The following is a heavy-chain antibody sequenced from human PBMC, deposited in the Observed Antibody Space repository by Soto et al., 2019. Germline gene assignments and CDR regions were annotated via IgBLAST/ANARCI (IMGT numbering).Heavy chain of an antibody. CDR2: IDYNGNT. D-gene: IGHD2-15*01. CDR1: VGPISSGGYY. J-gene: IGHJ5*02. CDR3: ARCSLVVIPVPGFNP. V-gene: IGHV4-31*01. Sequence: TPTLTCTGSVGPISSGGYYRTCCRQNPGRDLELLGYIDYNGNTYYNSSLNSESTLSVDTSKNRFTLNVRSVTAADTAVYYCARCSLVVIPVPGFNPWGQGTLVTVSS.